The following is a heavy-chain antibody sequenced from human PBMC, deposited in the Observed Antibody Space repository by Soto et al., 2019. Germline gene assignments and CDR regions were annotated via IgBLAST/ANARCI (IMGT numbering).Heavy chain of an antibody. CDR3: ARAIKRWEVNYYFDY. J-gene: IGHJ4*02. CDR2: IVVMSNAA. Sequence: QVVLLQSGAEVKEPRSSVRLSCQVSGSTFNNFAFSWVRQAPGQGPEWLGGIVVMSNAADYSQRFQDRVMITADTSTSTLYMELGSLTFDDTAVYYCARAIKRWEVNYYFDYWGQGTLVTVSS. V-gene: IGHV1-69*06. CDR1: GSTFNNFA. D-gene: IGHD1-26*01.